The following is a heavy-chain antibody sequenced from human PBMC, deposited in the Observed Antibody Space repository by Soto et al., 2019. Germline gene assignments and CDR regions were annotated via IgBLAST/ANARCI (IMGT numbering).Heavy chain of an antibody. Sequence: GXSVKVSCKASGGTFSSYAISWVRQAPGQGLEWMGGIIPIFGTANYAQKFQGRVTITADESTSTAYMELSSLRSEDTAVYYCARDLRSCSGGSCYPYYYGMDVWGQGTTVTVSS. D-gene: IGHD2-15*01. V-gene: IGHV1-69*13. J-gene: IGHJ6*02. CDR2: IIPIFGTA. CDR3: ARDLRSCSGGSCYPYYYGMDV. CDR1: GGTFSSYA.